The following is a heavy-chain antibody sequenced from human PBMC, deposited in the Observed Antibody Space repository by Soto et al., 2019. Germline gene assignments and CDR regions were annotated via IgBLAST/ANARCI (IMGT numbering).Heavy chain of an antibody. CDR1: GYTFTSYY. Sequence: ASVKVSCKASGYTFTSYYIHWVRQAPGQGLEWMGIINPSGGSTTYAQKFQGRVTMTRDTSTRTVYMELSSMRSEETEVYYGNRGTSYGAFDIWGQXTMVTVSS. V-gene: IGHV1-46*03. J-gene: IGHJ3*02. CDR3: NRGTSYGAFDI. D-gene: IGHD4-17*01. CDR2: INPSGGST.